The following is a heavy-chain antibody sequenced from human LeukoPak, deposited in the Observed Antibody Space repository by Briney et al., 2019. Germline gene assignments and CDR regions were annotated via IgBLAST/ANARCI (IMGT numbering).Heavy chain of an antibody. CDR1: GFTFSSYS. V-gene: IGHV3-48*02. J-gene: IGHJ4*02. CDR2: ISSSSGTI. D-gene: IGHD2-2*01. Sequence: GGSLRLSCAASGFTFSSYSMNWVGQAPGKGLEWVSYISSSSGTIYYADSVRGRFTISRDNAKNSLYLQMNSLRDEDTAVYYCARVWHCTSTSCYDYWGQGTLVTVSS. CDR3: ARVWHCTSTSCYDY.